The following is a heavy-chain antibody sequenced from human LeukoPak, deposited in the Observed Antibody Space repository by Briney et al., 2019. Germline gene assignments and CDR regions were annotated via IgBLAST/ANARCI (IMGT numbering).Heavy chain of an antibody. CDR3: ARDGFVGAADY. J-gene: IGHJ4*02. D-gene: IGHD6-13*01. Sequence: PGGSLRLSCAASGFTFTTYWINWVRQAPGKGLEWVAVINQDGSEKHYVDSVKGRFTISRDNAKNSLFLQMNSLRVEDTAVFYCARDGFVGAADYWGQGTLVTVSS. CDR1: GFTFTTYW. V-gene: IGHV3-7*01. CDR2: INQDGSEK.